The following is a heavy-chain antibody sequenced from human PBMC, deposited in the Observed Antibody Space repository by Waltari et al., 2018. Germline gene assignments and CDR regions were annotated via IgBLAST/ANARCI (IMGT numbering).Heavy chain of an antibody. CDR1: GFPFSSYS. CDR2: IKQDGSER. CDR3: ARPYSSGWYINFDY. V-gene: IGHV3-7*01. J-gene: IGHJ4*02. Sequence: EVQLVESGGGLVQPGGSLRLSCTAHGFPFSSYSMVWVRQAPWKGLELVATIKQDGSERYYVDSVKGRFTFSRDNAKNSLYLQMNSLRAEDTAVYYCARPYSSGWYINFDYWGQGTLVTVSS. D-gene: IGHD6-19*01.